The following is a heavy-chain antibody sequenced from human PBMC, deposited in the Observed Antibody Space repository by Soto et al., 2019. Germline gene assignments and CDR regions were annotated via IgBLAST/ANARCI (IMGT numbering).Heavy chain of an antibody. CDR1: GYTFTSYD. CDR2: MKPNSGDT. V-gene: IGHV1-8*01. J-gene: IGHJ6*03. D-gene: IGHD6-13*01. Sequence: QVQLVQSGAEVKKPGASVKVSCKASGYTFTSYDINWVRQATGQGLEWMGWMKPNSGDTGYAQKFQGRVNMTRNTSISTAYMELSSLRSEDTAVYYCARFSSSWPYYYYYYMDVWGKGTTVTVSS. CDR3: ARFSSSWPYYYYYYMDV.